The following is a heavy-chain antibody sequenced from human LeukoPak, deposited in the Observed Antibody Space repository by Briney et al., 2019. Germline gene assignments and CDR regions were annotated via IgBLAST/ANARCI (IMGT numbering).Heavy chain of an antibody. D-gene: IGHD5-18*01. CDR1: GFTFNNYG. CDR3: ARGPQGYSYGSFDY. CDR2: IQYDGSNK. Sequence: GGSLRLSCAASGFTFNNYGMHWVRQAPGKELEWVAFIQYDGSNKYYADSMKGRFTISRDNSKNTLYLQMNSLRPEDTAVYYCARGPQGYSYGSFDYWGQGTLVTVSS. V-gene: IGHV3-30*02. J-gene: IGHJ4*02.